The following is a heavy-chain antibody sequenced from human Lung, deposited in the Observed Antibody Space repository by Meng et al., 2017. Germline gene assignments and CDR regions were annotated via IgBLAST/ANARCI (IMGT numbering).Heavy chain of an antibody. D-gene: IGHD4-11*01. Sequence: VQLQQWGERPLKPSETPCLACVDTGGSSHVYYWSRVRQPPGKGLEWIEEINHSGSTNYNPSLESRATISVDTSQNNLSLKLSSVTAADSAVYYCARGPTTMAHDFDYWGQGTLVTVSS. CDR1: GGSSHVYY. CDR2: INHSGST. V-gene: IGHV4-34*01. J-gene: IGHJ4*02. CDR3: ARGPTTMAHDFDY.